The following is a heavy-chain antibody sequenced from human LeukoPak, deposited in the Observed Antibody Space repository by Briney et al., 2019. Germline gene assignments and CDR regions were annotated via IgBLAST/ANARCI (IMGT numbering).Heavy chain of an antibody. D-gene: IGHD3-10*01. J-gene: IGHJ4*02. CDR2: IYYSGST. V-gene: IGHV4-39*07. CDR1: GGSISSSSFY. CDR3: ARDRGEGYYFDF. Sequence: KPSETLSLTCTVSGGSISSSSFYWGWIRQPPGKGLEWIGSIYYSGSTYYNPSLKSRVTISVDTSKNQFSLKLSSVTAADTAVYYCARDRGEGYYFDFWGQGTLVTVSS.